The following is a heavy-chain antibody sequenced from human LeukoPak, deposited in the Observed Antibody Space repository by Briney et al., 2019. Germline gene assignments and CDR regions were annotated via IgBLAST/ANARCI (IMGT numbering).Heavy chain of an antibody. V-gene: IGHV3-23*01. CDR3: AKVRYVGYYFDC. Sequence: GGSLRLSCAASGFTFSNYGMSWVRQAPGKGLEWVSAISGSGGTTYYADSVKGRFTISRDNSKNTLYLQMNSLRAEDTVVYYCAKVRYVGYYFDCWGRGTLVTVSS. D-gene: IGHD2-2*01. CDR2: ISGSGGTT. CDR1: GFTFSNYG. J-gene: IGHJ4*02.